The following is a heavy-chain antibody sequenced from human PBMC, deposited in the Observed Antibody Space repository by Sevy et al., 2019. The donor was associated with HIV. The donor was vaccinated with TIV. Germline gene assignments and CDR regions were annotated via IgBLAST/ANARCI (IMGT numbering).Heavy chain of an antibody. CDR1: GFRFGSQA. Sequence: GGSLRLSCVGSGFRFGSQAMSWVRQAPGKGLEWVSGMSGRGDSRGYAHSVKGRFTISRDNSKNTVYLQMNSLTAEDNANPVRAGLTISRKNSKKTGYLQMNSLKAEDTALYYCAKDVPDQSWYDDFWSGSPCFDYWGRGILVTVSS. CDR3: AGLTISRKNSKKTGYLQMNSLKAEDTALYYCAKDVPDQSWYDDFWSGSPCFDY. J-gene: IGHJ4*01. D-gene: IGHD3-10*01. CDR2: MSGRGDSR. V-gene: IGHV3-23*01.